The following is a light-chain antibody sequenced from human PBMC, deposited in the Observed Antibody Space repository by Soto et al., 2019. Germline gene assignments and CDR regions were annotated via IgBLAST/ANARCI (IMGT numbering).Light chain of an antibody. V-gene: IGLV2-14*01. J-gene: IGLJ2*01. CDR3: SSYTSSSTLG. CDR1: SSDVGGYNY. Sequence: QSALTQPASVSGSPGQSITISCTGTSSDVGGYNYVSWYQQHPGKAPKLMIYEVSNRPSGDSNRFSGSKSGNTASLTISGLQAEDEADYYCSSYTSSSTLGFGGGTKLTVL. CDR2: EVS.